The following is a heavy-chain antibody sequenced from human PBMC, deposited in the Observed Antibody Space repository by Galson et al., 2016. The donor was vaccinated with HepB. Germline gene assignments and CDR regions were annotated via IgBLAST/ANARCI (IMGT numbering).Heavy chain of an antibody. CDR2: ISHDGTKK. V-gene: IGHV3-30*18. D-gene: IGHD3-10*01. J-gene: IGHJ4*02. CDR3: ANALKSSYYYGSGSHKPLGY. Sequence: SLRLSCAASGSTFSSYDMHWVRQAPGKGLEWVAVISHDGTKKYYTDSVKGRFSISRDNSKNTLYVQMNSLRAEDTAVYYCANALKSSYYYGSGSHKPLGYWGQGTLVTVSS. CDR1: GSTFSSYD.